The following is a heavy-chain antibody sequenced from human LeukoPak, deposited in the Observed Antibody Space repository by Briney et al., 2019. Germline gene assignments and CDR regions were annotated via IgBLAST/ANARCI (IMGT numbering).Heavy chain of an antibody. V-gene: IGHV1-46*01. CDR2: IHPNDGDT. CDR1: GYTFTNSY. CDR3: ATYTQSGAQGVSDY. Sequence: ASVKVSCKASGYTFTNSYMHWVRQAPGQGLEWMGLIHPNDGDTKYAQEFQDRVTMTRDTSTSTVYMELSSLRSEDTAVYYCATYTQSGAQGVSDYWGQGTLVTVSS. D-gene: IGHD3-10*01. J-gene: IGHJ4*02.